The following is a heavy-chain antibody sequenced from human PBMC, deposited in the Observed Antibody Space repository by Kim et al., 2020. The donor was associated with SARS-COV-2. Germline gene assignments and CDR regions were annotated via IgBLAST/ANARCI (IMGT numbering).Heavy chain of an antibody. D-gene: IGHD3-10*01. CDR3: ARDSGGIVDY. CDR2: INTDGSST. V-gene: IGHV3-74*01. J-gene: IGHJ4*02. Sequence: GGSLRLSCAASGFTFSSYWMHWVRQAPGKGLVWVSRINTDGSSTGYADSVKGRFTISKDNAKNTVYLQMSRLRADDTAVYYCARDSGGIVDYWGQGTLVTVSS. CDR1: GFTFSSYW.